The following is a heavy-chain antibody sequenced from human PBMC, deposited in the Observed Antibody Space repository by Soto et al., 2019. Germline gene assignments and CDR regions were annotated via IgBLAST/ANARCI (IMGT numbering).Heavy chain of an antibody. CDR2: ISSSSSYI. J-gene: IGHJ4*02. D-gene: IGHD2-8*01. CDR1: GFTFSSYS. V-gene: IGHV3-21*01. CDR3: ARDIRDCTNGVCPGDY. Sequence: GGSLRLSCAASGFTFSSYSMNWVRQAPGKGLEWVSSISSSSSYIYYADSVKGRFTISRDNAKNSLYLQMNSLRAEDTAVYYCARDIRDCTNGVCPGDYWGQGTLVTVSS.